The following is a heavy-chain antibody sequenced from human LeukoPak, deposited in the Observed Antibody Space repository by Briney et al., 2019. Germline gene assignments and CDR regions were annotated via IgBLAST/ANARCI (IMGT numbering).Heavy chain of an antibody. CDR1: GFTVSSDW. CDR3: ARERSGSSYYFDY. Sequence: GRSLRLSCARSGFTVSSDWRGWVRQAPGKGLEWVGNIKQDGSEKYYVDSVKGRFTISGDNAKNSLYLQMNSLRAEDTAVYYCARERSGSSYYFDYWGQGTLVTVSS. CDR2: IKQDGSEK. J-gene: IGHJ4*02. D-gene: IGHD1-26*01. V-gene: IGHV3-7*01.